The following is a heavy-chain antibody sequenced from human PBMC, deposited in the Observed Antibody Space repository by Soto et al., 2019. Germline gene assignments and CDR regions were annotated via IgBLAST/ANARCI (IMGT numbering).Heavy chain of an antibody. V-gene: IGHV4-4*02. J-gene: IGHJ4*02. D-gene: IGHD2-2*01. Sequence: QVQLQESGPGLVKPSGTLSLTCAVSGGSISSPNWWSWVRQPPGKGLEWIAEIYHSGGTNYNPSLKSRVTISVDKSKNQFSLRLSSVTAADTAMYDCARAHVILPYFDYWGQGTLVTVSS. CDR2: IYHSGGT. CDR1: GGSISSPNW. CDR3: ARAHVILPYFDY.